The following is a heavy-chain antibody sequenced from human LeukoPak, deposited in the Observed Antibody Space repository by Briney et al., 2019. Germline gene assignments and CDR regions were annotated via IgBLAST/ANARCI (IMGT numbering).Heavy chain of an antibody. CDR2: IYYSGST. CDR1: GGSISSSSYY. V-gene: IGHV4-39*01. J-gene: IGHJ4*02. Sequence: ETLSLTCTVSGGSISSSSYYWGWIRQPPGKGLGWIGSIYYSGSTYYNPSLKSRVTISVDTSKNQFSLKLSSVTAADTAVYYCARLIGGISRYSSSGAVFDYWGQGTLVTVSS. CDR3: ARLIGGISRYSSSGAVFDY. D-gene: IGHD6-6*01.